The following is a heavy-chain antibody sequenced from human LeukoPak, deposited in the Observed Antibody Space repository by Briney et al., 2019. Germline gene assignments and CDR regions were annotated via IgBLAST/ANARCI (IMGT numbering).Heavy chain of an antibody. V-gene: IGHV1-46*01. Sequence: GASVKVSCKASGYTFTSYYMHWVRQAPGQGLEWMGIINPSGGSTSYAQKFQGRVTITRDMSTSTAYMELSSLRSEDTAVYYCARGPEAGYYYYYYMDVWGKGTTVTVSS. CDR1: GYTFTSYY. CDR2: INPSGGST. CDR3: ARGPEAGYYYYYYMDV. D-gene: IGHD6-19*01. J-gene: IGHJ6*03.